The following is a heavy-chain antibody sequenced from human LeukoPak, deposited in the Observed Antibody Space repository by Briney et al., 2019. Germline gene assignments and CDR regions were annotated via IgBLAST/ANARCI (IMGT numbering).Heavy chain of an antibody. Sequence: GASVKVSCKASGYTFTSYGISWVRQAPGQGLEWMEWISAYNGNTNYAQKLQGRVTMTTDTSTSTAYMELRSLRSDDTAVYYCARGITIFGVVTPFDYWGQGTLVTVSS. D-gene: IGHD3-3*01. V-gene: IGHV1-18*01. CDR3: ARGITIFGVVTPFDY. CDR1: GYTFTSYG. CDR2: ISAYNGNT. J-gene: IGHJ4*02.